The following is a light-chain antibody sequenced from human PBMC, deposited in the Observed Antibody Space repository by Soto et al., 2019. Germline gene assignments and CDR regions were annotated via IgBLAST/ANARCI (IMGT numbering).Light chain of an antibody. Sequence: EIVLTQSPDTLSLSPGERATLSCRASQSVSNTYLAWYQQKPRQAPRLLIYAASSRATGVPDRFSGSGSGTDFTLTISRLEPEDFAVYYCQQYVSSSWTFAQGTKVEI. CDR3: QQYVSSSWT. CDR1: QSVSNTY. V-gene: IGKV3-20*01. CDR2: AAS. J-gene: IGKJ1*01.